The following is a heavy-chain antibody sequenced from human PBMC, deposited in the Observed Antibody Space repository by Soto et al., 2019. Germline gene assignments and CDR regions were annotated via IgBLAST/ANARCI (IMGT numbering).Heavy chain of an antibody. CDR3: ARGGWSMDV. J-gene: IGHJ6*02. CDR2: IHYSGST. CDR1: GASISSLY. V-gene: IGHV4-59*11. Sequence: SETLSLTCTISGASISSLYWSWVRQPPGKGLEWIGYIHYSGSTNYNPSLKSRVTILVDTSKNQFSLRLSSVTAADTAVYYCARGGWSMDVWGQGTSVTVSS. D-gene: IGHD2-15*01.